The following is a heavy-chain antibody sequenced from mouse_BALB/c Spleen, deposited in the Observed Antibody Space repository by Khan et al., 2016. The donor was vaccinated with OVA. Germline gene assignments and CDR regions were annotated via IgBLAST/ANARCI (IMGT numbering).Heavy chain of an antibody. CDR2: INTHIGET. Sequence: EVQLQQSGPVLVRPGASVKISCKASGYSFTGYFMNWVMQSHGKSIEWIGRINTHIGETFYNQRFKDKATLTVDESSSTAHMELRSLASEDSAVYYCTRIYRSDFDYWGQGTTLTVSS. CDR1: GYSFTGYF. D-gene: IGHD1-1*01. V-gene: IGHV1-20*02. J-gene: IGHJ2*01. CDR3: TRIYRSDFDY.